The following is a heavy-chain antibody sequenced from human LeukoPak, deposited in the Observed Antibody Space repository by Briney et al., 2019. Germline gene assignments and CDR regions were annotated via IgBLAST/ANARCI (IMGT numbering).Heavy chain of an antibody. D-gene: IGHD5-18*01. Sequence: SETLSLTCAVYGGSFSGYYWSWIRQPPGKGLEWIGEINHSGSTNYNPSLKSRVTISVDTSKNQFSLKLSSVTAADTAVYYCARVTAMATGDAFDIWGQGTMATVSS. CDR3: ARVTAMATGDAFDI. CDR2: INHSGST. CDR1: GGSFSGYY. J-gene: IGHJ3*02. V-gene: IGHV4-34*01.